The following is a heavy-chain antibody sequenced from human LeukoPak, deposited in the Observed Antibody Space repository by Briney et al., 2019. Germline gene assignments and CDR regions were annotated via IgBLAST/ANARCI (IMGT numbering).Heavy chain of an antibody. CDR1: GFTFSSYG. J-gene: IGHJ4*02. CDR2: ISYDGSNK. D-gene: IGHD6-19*01. CDR3: AKDPDSSGWYYFDY. Sequence: PGRSLRLSCAASGFTFSSYGMHWARQAPGKGLEWVAVISYDGSNKYYADSVKGRFTISRDNSKNTLYLQMYSLRAEDTAVYYCAKDPDSSGWYYFDYWGQGTLVTVSS. V-gene: IGHV3-30*18.